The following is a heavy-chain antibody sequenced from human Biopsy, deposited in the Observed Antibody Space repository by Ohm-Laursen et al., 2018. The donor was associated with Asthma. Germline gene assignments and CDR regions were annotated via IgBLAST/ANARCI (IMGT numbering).Heavy chain of an antibody. CDR3: ARAVSSSSYWYFDL. V-gene: IGHV4-34*01. D-gene: IGHD6-6*01. Sequence: GTLSLTCDVYPGSFSGFFWTWIRQSPGKGLEWIGETNERGVTNNNPSLKSRVTISADTSKNHFSLKVTSVTAADTAVYYCARAVSSSSYWYFDLWGRGDLVTVSS. CDR2: TNERGVT. J-gene: IGHJ2*01. CDR1: PGSFSGFF.